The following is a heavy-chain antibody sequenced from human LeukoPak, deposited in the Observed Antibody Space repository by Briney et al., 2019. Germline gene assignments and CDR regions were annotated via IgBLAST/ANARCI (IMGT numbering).Heavy chain of an antibody. J-gene: IGHJ6*02. CDR3: ARLVVVPAANPSHYYGMDV. D-gene: IGHD2-2*01. CDR2: IYYSGST. Sequence: SETLSLTCTVSGGSISSYYWSWIRQPPGKGLEWIGYIYYSGSTNYNPSLKSRVTISVDTSKNQFSLKLSSVTAADMAVYYCARLVVVPAANPSHYYGMDVWGQGTTVTVSS. CDR1: GGSISSYY. V-gene: IGHV4-59*08.